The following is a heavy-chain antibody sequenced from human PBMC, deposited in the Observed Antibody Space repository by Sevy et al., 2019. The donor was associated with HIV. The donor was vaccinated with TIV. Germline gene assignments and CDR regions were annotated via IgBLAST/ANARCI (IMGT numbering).Heavy chain of an antibody. CDR2: VRNDGSNK. J-gene: IGHJ6*02. Sequence: GGSLRLSCAASGFSLTTSDMHWVRQAPGKGLEWVAYVRNDGSNKYYADSVRDRFTISRDSPNNTLYLQMNSLRDEDTAIYYCARGRKTTEEWLEELDYYYGLDVWGQGTTVTVSS. V-gene: IGHV3-30*02. CDR3: ARGRKTTEEWLEELDYYYGLDV. CDR1: GFSLTTSD. D-gene: IGHD2-8*01.